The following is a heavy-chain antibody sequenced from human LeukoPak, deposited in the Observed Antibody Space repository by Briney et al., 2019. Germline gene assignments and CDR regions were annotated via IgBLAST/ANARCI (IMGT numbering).Heavy chain of an antibody. CDR2: ISGSGGST. CDR1: GFTVSSNY. J-gene: IGHJ3*02. CDR3: AKVLSGWYGDAFDI. Sequence: GGSLRLSCAASGFTVSSNYMSWVRQAPGKGLEWVSAISGSGGSTYYADSVKGRFTISRDNSKNTLYLQMNSLRAEDTAVYYCAKVLSGWYGDAFDIWGQGTMVTVSS. D-gene: IGHD6-19*01. V-gene: IGHV3-23*01.